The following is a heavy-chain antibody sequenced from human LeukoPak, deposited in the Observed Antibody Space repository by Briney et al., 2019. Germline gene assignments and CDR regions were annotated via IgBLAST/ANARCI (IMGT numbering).Heavy chain of an antibody. V-gene: IGHV1-2*06. CDR1: GYTFTSYY. J-gene: IGHJ5*02. CDR3: ATGLCTNGVCSDNWFDP. D-gene: IGHD2-8*01. Sequence: AASVKVSCKASGYTFTSYYMHWVRQAPGQGLEWMGRINPNSGGTNYAQKFQGRVTMTRDTSISTAYMELSRLRSDDTAVYYCATGLCTNGVCSDNWFDPWGQGTLVTVSS. CDR2: INPNSGGT.